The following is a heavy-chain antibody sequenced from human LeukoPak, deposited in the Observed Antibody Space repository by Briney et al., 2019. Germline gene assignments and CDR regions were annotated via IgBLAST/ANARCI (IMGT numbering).Heavy chain of an antibody. CDR1: GFTFDDYA. CDR3: AVYGSGNIKSNHPTFDY. CDR2: ISWNSGSI. Sequence: GRSLRLSCAASGFTFDDYAMHWVRQAPGKGLEWVSGISWNSGSIGYADSVKGQFTISRDNAKNSLYLQMNSLRAEDTALYYCAVYGSGNIKSNHPTFDYWGQGTLVTVSS. D-gene: IGHD3-10*01. V-gene: IGHV3-9*01. J-gene: IGHJ4*02.